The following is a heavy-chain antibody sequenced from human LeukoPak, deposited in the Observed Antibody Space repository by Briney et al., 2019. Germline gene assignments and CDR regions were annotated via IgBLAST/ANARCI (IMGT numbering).Heavy chain of an antibody. Sequence: GGSLRLSCAASGFTFSSYGMHWVRQAPGKGLEWVAVISYDGSNKYYADSVKGRFTISRDNSKNTLYLQMNSLRAEDTTVYYCAKDRGDYWGQGTLVTVSS. CDR1: GFTFSSYG. J-gene: IGHJ4*02. CDR3: AKDRGDY. D-gene: IGHD5-12*01. CDR2: ISYDGSNK. V-gene: IGHV3-30*18.